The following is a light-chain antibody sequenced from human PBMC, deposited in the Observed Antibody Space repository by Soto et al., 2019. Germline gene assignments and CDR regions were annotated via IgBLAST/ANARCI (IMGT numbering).Light chain of an antibody. Sequence: EIVMTQSPATLSVSPGERATLSCRASQSVSSNLAWYQHKPGQAPRLLIYVASTRATVIPARFSGSGSGTEFALTLTSLQSEDFAVSYCQQYHNWPPMYTFGQGTKLEIK. V-gene: IGKV3-15*01. CDR3: QQYHNWPPMYT. J-gene: IGKJ2*01. CDR2: VAS. CDR1: QSVSSN.